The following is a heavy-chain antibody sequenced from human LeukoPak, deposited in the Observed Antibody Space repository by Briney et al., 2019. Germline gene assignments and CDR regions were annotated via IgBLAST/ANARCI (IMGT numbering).Heavy chain of an antibody. V-gene: IGHV3-23*01. CDR1: GFTFSTYA. D-gene: IGHD6-6*01. CDR3: ARASIAALDY. CDR2: ISNSDDST. Sequence: PGGSLRLSCAASGFTFSTYAMSWVRQAPGKGLEWVSTISNSDDSTYYADSVKGRFTISRDNSENTLYLQMNSLRAEDTAVYYCARASIAALDYWGQGTLVTVSS. J-gene: IGHJ4*02.